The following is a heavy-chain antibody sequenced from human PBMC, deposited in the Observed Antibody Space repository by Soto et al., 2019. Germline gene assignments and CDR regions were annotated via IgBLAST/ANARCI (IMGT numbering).Heavy chain of an antibody. V-gene: IGHV1-69*13. CDR3: ARPDEGGYSSNHHYYYALDV. CDR1: GGTFRSYS. CDR2: IIPIFDMT. J-gene: IGHJ6*02. D-gene: IGHD3-22*01. Sequence: GASVKVSCKASGGTFRSYSISWVRQAPGQGLEWMGGIIPIFDMTNYAQKFQGRATITADESTSTAYMELSSLGSDDTAVYYCARPDEGGYSSNHHYYYALDVWGQGTTVTVSS.